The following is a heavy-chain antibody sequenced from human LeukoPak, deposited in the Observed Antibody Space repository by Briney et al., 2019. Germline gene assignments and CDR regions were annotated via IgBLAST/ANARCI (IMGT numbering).Heavy chain of an antibody. D-gene: IGHD3-10*01. Sequence: ASVKVSCKASGYTFTSYDINWVRQATGQGLEWMGWMNPNSGNTGYAQKFQGRVTMTTDTSTSTAYMELRSLRSDDTAVYYCAREGRPYMVRGVIKGVGWFDPWGQGTLVTVSS. CDR2: MNPNSGNT. CDR3: AREGRPYMVRGVIKGVGWFDP. J-gene: IGHJ5*02. V-gene: IGHV1-8*02. CDR1: GYTFTSYD.